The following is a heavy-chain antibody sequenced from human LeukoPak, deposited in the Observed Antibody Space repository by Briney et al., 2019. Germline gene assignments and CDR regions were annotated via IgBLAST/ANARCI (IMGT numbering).Heavy chain of an antibody. J-gene: IGHJ3*02. CDR3: AKCSDTSCNDAFHI. D-gene: IGHD2-2*01. V-gene: IGHV3-7*01. CDR2: IKQDGSNT. CDR1: GFTFSNYW. Sequence: GGSLRLSCAASGFTFSNYWMSWVRQAPGKGLEWVANIKQDGSNTYYVGSVKGRFTISRDNAKNSLYLQMNSLRADDTAVYYCAKCSDTSCNDAFHIWGQGTMVTVSS.